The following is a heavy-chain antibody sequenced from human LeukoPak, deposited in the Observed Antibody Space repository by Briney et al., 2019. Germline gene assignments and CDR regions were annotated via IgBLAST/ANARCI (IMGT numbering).Heavy chain of an antibody. Sequence: GGSLRLSCAASRFTFSSYAMTWVRQAPGKGLEWVSSISVGSISTYYADSMKGRFTISRDNSKNTLYLQMNSLRAEDTATYYCAKGSDRYYYDYWGQGTLVTVSS. CDR2: ISVGSIST. J-gene: IGHJ4*02. CDR3: AKGSDRYYYDY. V-gene: IGHV3-23*01. CDR1: RFTFSSYA.